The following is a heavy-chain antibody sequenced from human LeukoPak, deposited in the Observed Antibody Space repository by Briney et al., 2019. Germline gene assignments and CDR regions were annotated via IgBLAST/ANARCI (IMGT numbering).Heavy chain of an antibody. CDR1: GHTFTSYG. Sequence: ASVKVSCKASGHTFTSYGISWVRQAPGQGLEWMGWISAYNGNTNYAQKLQGRVNMTTDTSTSTAYMELRSLRSDDTAVYYCARDDYYDSSGKGHGYYYFDYWGQGTLVTVSS. CDR2: ISAYNGNT. J-gene: IGHJ4*02. CDR3: ARDDYYDSSGKGHGYYYFDY. D-gene: IGHD3-22*01. V-gene: IGHV1-18*01.